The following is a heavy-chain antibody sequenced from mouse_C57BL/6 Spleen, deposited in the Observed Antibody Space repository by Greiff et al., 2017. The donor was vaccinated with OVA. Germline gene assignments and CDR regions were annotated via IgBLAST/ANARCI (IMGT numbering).Heavy chain of an antibody. CDR1: GYTFTSYT. CDR3: AREGGVYGSSYWYFDV. Sequence: VQRVESGAELARPGASVKMSCTASGYTFTSYTMHWVKQRPGQGLEWIGYINPSSGYTKYNQKFKDQATLTADKSSSTAYMQLSSLTSEDSAVYYCAREGGVYGSSYWYFDVWGTGTTVTVSS. V-gene: IGHV1-4*01. CDR2: INPSSGYT. J-gene: IGHJ1*03. D-gene: IGHD1-1*01.